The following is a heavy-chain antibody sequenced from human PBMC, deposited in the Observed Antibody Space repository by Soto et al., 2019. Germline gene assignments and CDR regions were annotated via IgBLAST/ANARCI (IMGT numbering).Heavy chain of an antibody. CDR1: GGSISTGGYY. D-gene: IGHD2-15*01. CDR3: ARTRGAGGWYFDL. CDR2: ISYSGST. Sequence: QVQLQESGPGLVKPSQTLSLTCTVSGGSISTGGYYWTWIRQHPGKGLEWVGYISYSGSTYHNPSLKSRVTMSVDTSKNQFSLELSSVTAADTAVYYCARTRGAGGWYFDLWGRGTLVTVSS. V-gene: IGHV4-31*03. J-gene: IGHJ2*01.